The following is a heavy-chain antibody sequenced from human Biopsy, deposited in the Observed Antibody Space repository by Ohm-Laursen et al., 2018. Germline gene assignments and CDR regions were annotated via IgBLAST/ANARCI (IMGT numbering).Heavy chain of an antibody. J-gene: IGHJ4*02. D-gene: IGHD6-19*01. V-gene: IGHV1-46*01. CDR3: KRNAGWYGDLYFFDY. CDR2: INPSGSTT. Sequence: SVKVSCKASGYSFTSYYMHWVRQAPGQGLEWMGMINPSGSTTSYPQIFQGRVTMTRDTSKSTVYMELSSLRSADTAVYFSKRNAGWYGDLYFFDYWGQGTLVTVSS. CDR1: GYSFTSYY.